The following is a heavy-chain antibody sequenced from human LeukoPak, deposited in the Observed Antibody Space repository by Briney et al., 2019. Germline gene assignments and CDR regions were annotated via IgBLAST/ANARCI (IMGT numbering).Heavy chain of an antibody. Sequence: GASVTVSCKASAYTCTSYGISWVRQAPGQGLEWMGWMSANNGHTNYAQKLQGRVTMTTDTSTSTTYMELRSLRSDDTAVYYCASLASLSPDAFDIWGQGTMVTVSS. CDR2: MSANNGHT. D-gene: IGHD3-16*01. J-gene: IGHJ3*02. CDR3: ASLASLSPDAFDI. V-gene: IGHV1-18*01. CDR1: AYTCTSYG.